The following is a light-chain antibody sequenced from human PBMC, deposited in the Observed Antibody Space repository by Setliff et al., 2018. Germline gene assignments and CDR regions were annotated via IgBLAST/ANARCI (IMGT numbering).Light chain of an antibody. CDR1: SSDVGSYDL. CDR2: GVS. J-gene: IGLJ1*01. V-gene: IGLV2-14*03. CDR3: TAYTSGTTYV. Sequence: QFALTQPASVSGSPGQSITISCSGTSSDVGSYDLVSWYQQHPGKAPKLIIYGVSNRPSGASSRFSGSKSGNTASLTISGLQTEDEADYYCTAYTSGTTYVFGTGTKSPS.